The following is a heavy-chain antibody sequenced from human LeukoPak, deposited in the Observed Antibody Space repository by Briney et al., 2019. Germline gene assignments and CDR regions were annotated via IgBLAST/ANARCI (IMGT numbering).Heavy chain of an antibody. J-gene: IGHJ5*01. CDR1: GFTFDDYA. V-gene: IGHV3-9*01. Sequence: GRSLRLSCAASGFTFDDYAMHWVRQAPGKGLEWVSGISWNSGSIGYADSVKGRFTISRDNAKNSLYLQMNSLRAEDTAVYYCVREGYYGSAALYSWGHGTLVTVSS. D-gene: IGHD3-10*01. CDR2: ISWNSGSI. CDR3: VREGYYGSAALYS.